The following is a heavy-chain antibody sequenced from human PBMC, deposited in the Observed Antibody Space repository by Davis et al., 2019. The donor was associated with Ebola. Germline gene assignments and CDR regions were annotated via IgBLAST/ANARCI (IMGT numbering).Heavy chain of an antibody. D-gene: IGHD4-23*01. CDR1: GYTFTGYY. V-gene: IGHV1-2*04. Sequence: ASVKVSCKASGYTFTGYYMHWVRQAPGQGLEWMGWINPNSGGTNYAQKFQGWVTMTRDTSISTAYMELSSLRSEDTAVYYCAADYGGNSLPYYYGMDVWGQGTTVTVSS. J-gene: IGHJ6*02. CDR3: AADYGGNSLPYYYGMDV. CDR2: INPNSGGT.